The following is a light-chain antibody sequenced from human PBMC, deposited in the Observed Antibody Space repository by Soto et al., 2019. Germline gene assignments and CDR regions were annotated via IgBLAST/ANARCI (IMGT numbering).Light chain of an antibody. V-gene: IGKV1-9*01. CDR3: QQFNAYPLT. Sequence: DIQLTQSPSFLSASVGDRVTISCRASQGISDYLAGYQQKPGKAPKLLIYGASTLQSGVPSRFSGSASGTEFTLTISSLQPEDVATSFCQQFNAYPLTFGGGTKLEIK. J-gene: IGKJ4*01. CDR1: QGISDY. CDR2: GAS.